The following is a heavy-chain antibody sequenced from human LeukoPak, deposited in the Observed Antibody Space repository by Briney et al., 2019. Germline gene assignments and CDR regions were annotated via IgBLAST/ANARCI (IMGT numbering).Heavy chain of an antibody. CDR3: AREMAVAGPLGFGY. V-gene: IGHV3-21*01. Sequence: PGGSLRLSCAASGFTFSSYSMNWVRQAPGKGLEWVSSISSSSSYIYYADSVKGRFTISRDNAKNSLYLQMNSLRAEDTAVYYCAREMAVAGPLGFGYWGQGTLVTVSS. J-gene: IGHJ4*02. D-gene: IGHD6-19*01. CDR1: GFTFSSYS. CDR2: ISSSSSYI.